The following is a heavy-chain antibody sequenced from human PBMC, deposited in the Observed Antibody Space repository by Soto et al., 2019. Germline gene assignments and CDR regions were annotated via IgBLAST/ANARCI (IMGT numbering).Heavy chain of an antibody. D-gene: IGHD5-18*01. J-gene: IGHJ6*02. CDR1: GFTFTSSA. Sequence: GASVKVSCKASGFTFTSSAVQWVRQARGQRLEWIGWIVVGSGNTNYAQKFQERVTITRDMSTSTAYMELSSLRSEDTAVYYCAADLDTAMGFYYYYGMDVWGQGXTVTVYS. CDR3: AADLDTAMGFYYYYGMDV. V-gene: IGHV1-58*01. CDR2: IVVGSGNT.